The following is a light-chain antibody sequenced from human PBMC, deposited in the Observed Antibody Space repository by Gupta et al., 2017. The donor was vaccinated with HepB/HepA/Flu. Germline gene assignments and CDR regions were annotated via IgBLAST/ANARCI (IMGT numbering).Light chain of an antibody. CDR1: QAISSY. Sequence: DIQLTQSPSFLSASVGDRVTITCRASQAISSYLAWYQQRPGKAPNLLIYAASTLQRGVPSRFSGSGSGTEFTLTISILQPEDSATYYCQQVDNFPFTFGPGTKVDIK. CDR2: AAS. CDR3: QQVDNFPFT. V-gene: IGKV1-9*01. J-gene: IGKJ3*01.